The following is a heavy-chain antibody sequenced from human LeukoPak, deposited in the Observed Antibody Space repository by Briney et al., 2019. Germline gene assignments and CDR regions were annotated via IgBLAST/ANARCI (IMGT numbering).Heavy chain of an antibody. J-gene: IGHJ6*02. CDR2: IYYSGST. Sequence: SETLSLTCTVSGGSISSYYWSWIRQPPGKGLEWIGYIYYSGSTNYNPSLKSRVTISVDTSENQFSLKLSSVTAADTAVYYCARSYSSWYLPPGGGVYYYGMDVWGQGTTVTVSS. CDR1: GGSISSYY. D-gene: IGHD6-13*01. CDR3: ARSYSSWYLPPGGGVYYYGMDV. V-gene: IGHV4-59*01.